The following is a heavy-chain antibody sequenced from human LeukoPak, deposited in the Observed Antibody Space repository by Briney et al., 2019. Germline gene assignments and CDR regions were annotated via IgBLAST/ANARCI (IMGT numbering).Heavy chain of an antibody. CDR2: IYSSGAT. V-gene: IGHV3-66*01. CDR1: GFTVSSNY. CDR3: ARDALGRGSSYLTGDQ. J-gene: IGHJ4*02. Sequence: GGSLRLSCAALGFTVSSNYMSWVRQAPGKGLEWASVIYSSGATYYADSVKGRFTISRDNSKNTVFLQMNSLRAEDTAVYHCARDALGRGSSYLTGDQWGQGTLVTVSA. D-gene: IGHD5-18*01.